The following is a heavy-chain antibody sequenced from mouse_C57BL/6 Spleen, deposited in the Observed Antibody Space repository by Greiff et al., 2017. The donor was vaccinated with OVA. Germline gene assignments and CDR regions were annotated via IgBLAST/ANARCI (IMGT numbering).Heavy chain of an antibody. CDR1: GYTFTSYW. Sequence: VKLQQPGAELVKPGASVKLSCKASGYTFTSYWMQWVKQRPGQGLEWIGEIDPSDSYTNYNQKLKGKATLTVDTSSSTAYMQLSSLTSEDSAVYYCAPQLGRDYFDYWGQGTTLTVSS. V-gene: IGHV1-50*01. CDR3: APQLGRDYFDY. J-gene: IGHJ2*01. D-gene: IGHD4-1*02. CDR2: IDPSDSYT.